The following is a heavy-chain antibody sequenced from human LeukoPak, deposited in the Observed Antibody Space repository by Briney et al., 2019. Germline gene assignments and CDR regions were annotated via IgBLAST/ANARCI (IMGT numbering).Heavy chain of an antibody. V-gene: IGHV1-2*02. CDR1: GYTFTGYY. J-gene: IGHJ3*02. Sequence: ASVKVSCKASGYTFTGYYMHWVRQAPGQGLEWMGWINPNSGGTNYAQKFQGRVTMTRDTSISTAYMELSRLRSDDTAVYYCARDLGNPIVVVPAAIQFAFDTWGQGTMVTVSS. CDR3: ARDLGNPIVVVPAAIQFAFDT. CDR2: INPNSGGT. D-gene: IGHD2-2*02.